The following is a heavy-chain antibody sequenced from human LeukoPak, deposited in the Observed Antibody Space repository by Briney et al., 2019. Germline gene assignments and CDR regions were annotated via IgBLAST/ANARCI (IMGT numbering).Heavy chain of an antibody. J-gene: IGHJ4*02. V-gene: IGHV3-30-3*01. D-gene: IGHD2-21*02. CDR3: AKDGKAVKGAYCGGDCYLYYFDY. CDR2: ISYDGSNK. Sequence: GGSLRLSCAASGFTFSTYAMHWVRQAPGKGLEWVAVISYDGSNKYYADSVKGRFIISRDNSKNTLYLQMNSLRAEDTAVYYCAKDGKAVKGAYCGGDCYLYYFDYWGQGTLVTVSS. CDR1: GFTFSTYA.